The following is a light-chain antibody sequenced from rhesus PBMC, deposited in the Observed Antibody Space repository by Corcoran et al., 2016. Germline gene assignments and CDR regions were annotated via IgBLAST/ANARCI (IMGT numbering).Light chain of an antibody. CDR2: WAF. CDR3: QQYYTSPWT. CDR1: QSLLYSSNNKNF. Sequence: DIVMTQSPNSLAVSLGERVTINCKSSQSLLYSSNNKNFLAWYHQKPGQAPKLLIYWAFTRESGVPNRFRGSGSRTDFTLTISGLQAEDVAVDYCQQYYTSPWTFGQGTKVEIK. V-gene: IGKV4-1*01. J-gene: IGKJ1*01.